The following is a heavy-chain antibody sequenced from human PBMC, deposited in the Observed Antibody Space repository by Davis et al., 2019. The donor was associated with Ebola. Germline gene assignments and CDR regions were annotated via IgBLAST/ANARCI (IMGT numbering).Heavy chain of an antibody. V-gene: IGHV1-2*06. CDR1: GYTFTGYY. CDR2: INPYSGGT. D-gene: IGHD2-21*02. CDR3: ARVRYCGGDCSRHYYYGMDV. J-gene: IGHJ6*04. Sequence: ASVLVSCKASGYTFTGYYLHWVRQAPGQGLEWMGRINPYSGGTNYAQKFLGRVTMTRDTSISTAYMELSRLTSDDTAVYYCARVRYCGGDCSRHYYYGMDVWGKGTTVTVSS.